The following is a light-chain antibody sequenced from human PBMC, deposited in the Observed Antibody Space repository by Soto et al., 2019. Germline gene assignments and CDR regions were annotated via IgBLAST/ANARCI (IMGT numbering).Light chain of an antibody. CDR1: SSDVGNYNL. J-gene: IGLJ1*01. V-gene: IGLV2-23*01. CDR2: EDT. Sequence: QSALTQPASVSGSAGQSITISCTGTSSDVGNYNLVSWYLHRPGKAPKLLIYEDTKRPSGVSNRFSGSRSGNTASLTVSGLQAEDETDYYCCSYAGSSTYVFGTGTKLTVL. CDR3: CSYAGSSTYV.